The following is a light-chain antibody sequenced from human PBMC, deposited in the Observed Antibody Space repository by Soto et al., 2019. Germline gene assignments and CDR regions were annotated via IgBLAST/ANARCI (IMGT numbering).Light chain of an antibody. CDR1: SSDVGDYNY. J-gene: IGLJ2*01. CDR2: EVS. CDR3: CSYAGRNNFVV. Sequence: QSALTQPPSASGSPGQSVTISCTGTSSDVGDYNYVSWYQQHPGKAPKLMIYEVSKRPSGVPDRFSGSKSGNTASLTVSGLQAEDEADYYCCSYAGRNNFVVFGGGTKLTVL. V-gene: IGLV2-8*01.